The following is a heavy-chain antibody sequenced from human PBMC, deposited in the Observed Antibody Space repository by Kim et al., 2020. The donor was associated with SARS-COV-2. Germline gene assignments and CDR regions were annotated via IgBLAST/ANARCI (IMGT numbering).Heavy chain of an antibody. CDR1: GFTFSSYA. CDR3: AKVGVYYYGSGTSLTWF. J-gene: IGHJ5*01. D-gene: IGHD3-10*01. Sequence: GGSLRLSCAASGFTFSSYAMSWVRQAPGKGPEWVSGISNNGGSTYYADSVKGRYTISRDNSKNTLYLQMNSLRAEDTAVYYCAKVGVYYYGSGTSLTWF. CDR2: ISNNGGST. V-gene: IGHV3-23*01.